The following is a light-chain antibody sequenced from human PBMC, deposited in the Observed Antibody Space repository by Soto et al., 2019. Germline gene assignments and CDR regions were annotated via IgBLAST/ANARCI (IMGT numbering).Light chain of an antibody. J-gene: IGKJ2*01. Sequence: EIVLTQSPATLSLSPGERATLSCRASPSVSSYLAWYQQKPGQAPRLLIYDAYNRATGIPARFSGSGSGTDFTRTISSLEPEDFAVYYCQQRSNWPPYTFGQGTKLEIK. V-gene: IGKV3-11*01. CDR3: QQRSNWPPYT. CDR1: PSVSSY. CDR2: DAY.